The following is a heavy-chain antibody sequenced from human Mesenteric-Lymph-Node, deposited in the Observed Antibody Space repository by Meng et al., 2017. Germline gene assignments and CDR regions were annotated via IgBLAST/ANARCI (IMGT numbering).Heavy chain of an antibody. CDR2: IWYDGTDK. Sequence: QVQLVESGGGVVQPGRSLRLPCAASGFTFGTYGMHWVRQAPGKGLEWVAVIWYDGTDKFYGGSVKGRFTISRDNSKNTLFLQMNSLTVDGTAVYYCARADDNWIIIEYWGQGTLVTVSS. CDR3: ARADDNWIIIEY. J-gene: IGHJ4*02. V-gene: IGHV3-33*01. D-gene: IGHD1-20*01. CDR1: GFTFGTYG.